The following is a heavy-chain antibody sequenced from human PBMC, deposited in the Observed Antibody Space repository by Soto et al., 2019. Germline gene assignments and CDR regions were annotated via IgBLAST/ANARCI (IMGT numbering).Heavy chain of an antibody. Sequence: SETLSLTCTVSGGSISSYYWSWIRQPPGKGLEWIGYIYYSGSTNYNPSLKSRVTISVDTSKNQFSLKLSSVTAADTAVYYLARDYDLTKCFDPWGQGTLVTVSS. CDR3: ARDYDLTKCFDP. J-gene: IGHJ5*02. CDR1: GGSISSYY. CDR2: IYYSGST. D-gene: IGHD3-3*01. V-gene: IGHV4-59*01.